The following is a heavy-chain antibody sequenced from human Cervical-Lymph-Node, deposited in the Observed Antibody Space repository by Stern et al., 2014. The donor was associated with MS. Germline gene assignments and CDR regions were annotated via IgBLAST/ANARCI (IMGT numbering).Heavy chain of an antibody. D-gene: IGHD2-21*02. Sequence: QVQLGQSGAEVKKHGASVKVSCKTSGYTFSNFDINWVRQAPGQGLEWVGRIDPNSDTTRYAQKFQGRVTITRDSSISTASLELSSLRYDDTAVYYCARGREVYMVTDAFDSWGQGTLVTVSS. V-gene: IGHV1-8*01. CDR2: IDPNSDTT. CDR1: GYTFSNFD. J-gene: IGHJ4*02. CDR3: ARGREVYMVTDAFDS.